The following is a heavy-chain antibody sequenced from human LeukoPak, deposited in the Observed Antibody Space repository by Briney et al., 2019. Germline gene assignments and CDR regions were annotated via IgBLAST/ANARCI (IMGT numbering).Heavy chain of an antibody. D-gene: IGHD2-21*01. CDR1: GSTVTNTC. Sequence: PGRSQRPSRAAAGSTVTNTCIHCVRLAPGKWLGWLSFVYYDGNTKYYPSSANCPSTISRDNSSNSLYRQTNRLRTQDSTVDHCVRVQGQAYGYLESWGQGTLVTVSS. J-gene: IGHJ4*02. CDR3: VRVQGQAYGYLES. CDR2: VYYDGNTK. V-gene: IGHV3-30*19.